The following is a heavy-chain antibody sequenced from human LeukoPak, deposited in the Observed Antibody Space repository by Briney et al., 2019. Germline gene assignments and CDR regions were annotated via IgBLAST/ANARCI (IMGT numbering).Heavy chain of an antibody. CDR2: INHSGST. D-gene: IGHD2-8*02. V-gene: IGHV4-34*01. J-gene: IGHJ5*02. Sequence: PSETLSLTCAVYGGSFSGYYWIWIRQPPGKGLEWIGEINHSGSTNYNPPLKSRVTISVDTSKNQFSLKLSPVTAADTAVYYCARAVLTGGHHWFDPWGQGTLVTVSS. CDR3: ARAVLTGGHHWFDP. CDR1: GGSFSGYY.